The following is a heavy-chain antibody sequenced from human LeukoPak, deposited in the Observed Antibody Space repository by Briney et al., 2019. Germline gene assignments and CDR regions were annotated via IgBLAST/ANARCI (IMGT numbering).Heavy chain of an antibody. V-gene: IGHV3-15*07. CDR1: DFTFSTAW. CDR2: IKSKTDGGTT. CDR3: TTSHRGV. Sequence: GGSLRLSCAASDFTFSTAWMNWVRQAPGKGLEWVGRIKSKTDGGTTDHAEPVKGRFTISRDDSRNMLYLQMNSLKTEDTAVYYCTTSHRGVWGQGTMVTVSS. J-gene: IGHJ3*01.